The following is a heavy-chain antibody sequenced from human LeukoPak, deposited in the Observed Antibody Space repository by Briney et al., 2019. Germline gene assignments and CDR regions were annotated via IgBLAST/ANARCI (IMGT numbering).Heavy chain of an antibody. D-gene: IGHD6-6*01. CDR2: IYNGGTT. CDR3: AGGGEAARSLAY. CDR1: GVTSNY. Sequence: GGSLRLSCAASGVTSNYMTWVRQAPGKGLEWVSVIYNGGTTYYADSVKGRFTISRDNSKSTLFVCLQMNSLRTDDTALYYCAGGGEAARSLAYWGQGALVTVSS. V-gene: IGHV3-66*02. J-gene: IGHJ4*02.